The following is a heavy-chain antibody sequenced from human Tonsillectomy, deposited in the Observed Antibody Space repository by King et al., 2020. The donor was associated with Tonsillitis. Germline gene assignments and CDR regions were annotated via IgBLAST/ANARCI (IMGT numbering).Heavy chain of an antibody. J-gene: IGHJ4*02. CDR2: ISGSSSYI. CDR3: VRDMGDCSSSSCYVYFDY. Sequence: VQLVESGGGLVKPGGSLRLSCAASGFTFSSYTMNWVRQAPGKGLEWVSSISGSSSYIYYADSVKGRFTISRDNAKNSLYLQMNILRAEDTAVYYCVRDMGDCSSSSCYVYFDYWGQGTLVTVSS. D-gene: IGHD2-2*01. V-gene: IGHV3-21*01. CDR1: GFTFSSYT.